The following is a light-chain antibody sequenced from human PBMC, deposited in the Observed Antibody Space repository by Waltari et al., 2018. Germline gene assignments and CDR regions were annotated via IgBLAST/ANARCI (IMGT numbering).Light chain of an antibody. CDR3: QQRSSWPLT. Sequence: EVVLTQSPATLSLSPGERATLSCRASQTVSTYLAWYHQKPGQSPRLLIYDASNRATGIPAMFSGSGSVTDFTLTISSLEPDDFGLYYCQQRSSWPLTFGGGSKVEIK. CDR1: QTVSTY. J-gene: IGKJ4*01. V-gene: IGKV3-11*01. CDR2: DAS.